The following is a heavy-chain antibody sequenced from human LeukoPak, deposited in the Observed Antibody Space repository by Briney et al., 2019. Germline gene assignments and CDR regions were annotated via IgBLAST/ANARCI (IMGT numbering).Heavy chain of an antibody. CDR1: GCTFTGYY. V-gene: IGHV1-2*02. Sequence: ASVKVSCKASGCTFTGYYMHWVRQAPGQGVEWMGWINANSGGTDYAQKFQDRVTMTRDTSISTAYMELSRLRSDDTAVYYCARDGHGGNSFDYWGQGTLVTVSS. D-gene: IGHD4-23*01. CDR3: ARDGHGGNSFDY. CDR2: INANSGGT. J-gene: IGHJ4*02.